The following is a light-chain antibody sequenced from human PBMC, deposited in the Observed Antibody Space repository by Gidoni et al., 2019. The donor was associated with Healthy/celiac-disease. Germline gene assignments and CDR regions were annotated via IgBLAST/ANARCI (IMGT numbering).Light chain of an antibody. CDR2: AAS. J-gene: IGKJ2*01. Sequence: DIQMTQSPSSLSASVGDRVTITCRASQSISSYLNWYQQKPGKAPKLLIYAASSLKSGVPSRFSGSGSGTDFTLTISSLQPEDFATYYCQQSYSTPPQTFGQGTKLEIK. CDR3: QQSYSTPPQT. CDR1: QSISSY. V-gene: IGKV1-39*01.